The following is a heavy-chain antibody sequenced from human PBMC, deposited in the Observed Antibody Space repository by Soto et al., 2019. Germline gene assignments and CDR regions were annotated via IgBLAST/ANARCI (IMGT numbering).Heavy chain of an antibody. V-gene: IGHV4-61*01. Sequence: PSETLSLTCTVSGDSLTSHSYYWTWVRQPPGKGLEWIGNIYYTGNANYNPSLTGRVTLSVDTSRNQFSLRLTSVATADTAVYYCARVSYYDPRDYTLIGYFDSWGHGTQVTVSS. CDR1: GDSLTSHSYY. CDR2: IYYTGNA. CDR3: ARVSYYDPRDYTLIGYFDS. J-gene: IGHJ4*01. D-gene: IGHD3-22*01.